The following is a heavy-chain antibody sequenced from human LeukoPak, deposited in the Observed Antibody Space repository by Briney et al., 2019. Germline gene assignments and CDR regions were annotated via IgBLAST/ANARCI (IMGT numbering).Heavy chain of an antibody. V-gene: IGHV3-72*01. CDR3: ARARYGSGSYYNGYYYYGMDV. D-gene: IGHD3-10*01. Sequence: GGSLRLSCAASGFTFSDHYMDWVRQAPGKGLEWVGRTRNKANSYTTEHAASVKGRFTISRDDSKNSLYLQMNSLKTEDTAVYYCARARYGSGSYYNGYYYYGMDVWSKGTTVTVSS. CDR2: TRNKANSYTT. CDR1: GFTFSDHY. J-gene: IGHJ6*04.